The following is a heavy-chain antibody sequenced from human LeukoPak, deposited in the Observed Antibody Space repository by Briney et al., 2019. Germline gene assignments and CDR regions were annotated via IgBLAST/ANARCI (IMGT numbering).Heavy chain of an antibody. CDR2: IYSGGTT. CDR1: GFTVSGNY. D-gene: IGHD6-13*01. V-gene: IGHV3-66*01. Sequence: PGGSLRLSCAVSGFTVSGNYMSWVRQAPGKGLEWVSVIYSGGTTYCADSAKDRFTISRDTSKNTPFLQMNSLRAEDSAVYYCAKDRGSWDDEGGPLFDYWGQGTLVTVSS. CDR3: AKDRGSWDDEGGPLFDY. J-gene: IGHJ4*02.